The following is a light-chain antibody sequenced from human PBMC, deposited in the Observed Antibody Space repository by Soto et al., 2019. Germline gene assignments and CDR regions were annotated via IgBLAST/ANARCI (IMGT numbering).Light chain of an antibody. CDR2: EGS. J-gene: IGLJ2*01. CDR3: GSYGGSNNLV. V-gene: IGLV2-8*01. Sequence: QSALTQPPSASGSPGQSVTISCTGTSSDVGGYNSVSWYQQHPGKAPKLMIFEGSKRPSGVPNRFSGSKSANTASLTVSGLQAEDEADYYCGSYGGSNNLVFGGGTQLTVL. CDR1: SSDVGGYNS.